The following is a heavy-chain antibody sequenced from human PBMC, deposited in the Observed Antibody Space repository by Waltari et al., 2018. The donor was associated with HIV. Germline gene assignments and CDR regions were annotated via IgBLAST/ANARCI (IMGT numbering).Heavy chain of an antibody. CDR3: ACRLTGDLNNAFDI. CDR1: GGTFSSYA. D-gene: IGHD7-27*01. CDR2: IIPILGIA. Sequence: QVQLVQSGAEVKKPGSSVKVSCKASGGTFSSYAISWVRQAPGQGLEWMGRIIPILGIANYAQKFQGRVTITADKSTSTAYMELSSLRSEDTAVYYCACRLTGDLNNAFDIWGQGTMVTVSS. V-gene: IGHV1-69*04. J-gene: IGHJ3*02.